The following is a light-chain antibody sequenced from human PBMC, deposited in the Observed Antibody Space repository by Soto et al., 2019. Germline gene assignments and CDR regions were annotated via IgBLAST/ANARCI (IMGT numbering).Light chain of an antibody. CDR3: QNYDSAPIT. CDR1: QAISNY. J-gene: IGKJ5*01. CDR2: AAS. Sequence: DIQMTQSPSSLSASVGNRVSITCRASQAISNYLAWYQQKPGKPPKVLIYAASTLQPGVPSRFSGSGSGTDFTLTINSLQPDDIATYYCQNYDSAPITFGQGTRLEIK. V-gene: IGKV1-27*01.